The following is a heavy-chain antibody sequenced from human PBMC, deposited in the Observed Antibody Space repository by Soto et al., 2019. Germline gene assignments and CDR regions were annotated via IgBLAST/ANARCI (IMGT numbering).Heavy chain of an antibody. CDR2: IYTGGST. CDR3: ARDYGGSGRFDY. Sequence: EVQLVESGGGLVQPGGSLRLSCAASGFTVSSNYMSWVRQAPGKGLEWVSVIYTGGSTYYADSVKGRFTISRDNSKNTVYLQMNSLRAEDTAVYYCARDYGGSGRFDYWGQGTLVTVSS. CDR1: GFTVSSNY. J-gene: IGHJ4*02. D-gene: IGHD4-17*01. V-gene: IGHV3-66*01.